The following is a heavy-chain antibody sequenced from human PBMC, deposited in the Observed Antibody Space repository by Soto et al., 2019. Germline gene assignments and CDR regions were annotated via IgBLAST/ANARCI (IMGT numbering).Heavy chain of an antibody. V-gene: IGHV3-48*01. J-gene: IGHJ4*02. CDR3: ARVVLTGYPDY. CDR2: ISSSSFTI. Sequence: PGGSLRLSCAASGFTFSDYSMNWVRQAPGRGLEWVSYISSSSFTIHYADSVEGRFAISRDNAKNSLYLQMNSLRAEDTAVYYCARVVLTGYPDYWGQGTLVTVSS. CDR1: GFTFSDYS. D-gene: IGHD3-9*01.